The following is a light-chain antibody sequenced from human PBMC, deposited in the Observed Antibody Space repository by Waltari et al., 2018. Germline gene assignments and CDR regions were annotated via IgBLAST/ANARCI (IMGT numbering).Light chain of an antibody. V-gene: IGKV3-20*01. J-gene: IGKJ1*01. CDR1: QSVSGSY. CDR2: GAS. CDR3: QQCDTSCGT. Sequence: EIVLTQSPGTLSLYPGERATLSCRASQSVSGSYLAWYQKKPGQAPRLLIYGASNSATGIPDRFSGSGSGTDFTLTISTLEPEDFAVYYCQQCDTSCGTFGHGTKVEI.